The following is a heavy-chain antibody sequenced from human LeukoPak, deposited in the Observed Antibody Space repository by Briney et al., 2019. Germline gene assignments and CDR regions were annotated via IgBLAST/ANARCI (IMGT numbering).Heavy chain of an antibody. CDR3: ARVQYSYGSGYCFDY. D-gene: IGHD5-18*01. CDR1: GGSLSIYY. Sequence: SETLSLTCNVSGGSLSIYYWSWLRQPPGKGLEWIAYVYYTGSTYYNPFLKSRVTASLETSETQFSLKVNSVTAEDTAVYYCARVQYSYGSGYCFDYWGQGALVTVSS. V-gene: IGHV4-59*01. J-gene: IGHJ4*02. CDR2: VYYTGST.